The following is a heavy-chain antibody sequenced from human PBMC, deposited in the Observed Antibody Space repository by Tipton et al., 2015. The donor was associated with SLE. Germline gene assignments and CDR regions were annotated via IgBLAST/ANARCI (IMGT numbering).Heavy chain of an antibody. CDR1: GFTFSSYA. D-gene: IGHD6-19*01. Sequence: SLRLSCAASGFTFSSYATHWVRQAPGKGLEWVAVIWYDGSNKYYADSVKGRFTISRDNSKNTLYLQMNSLRAEDTAVYYCAKGAVAGTLFDYWGQGTLVTVSS. J-gene: IGHJ4*02. CDR3: AKGAVAGTLFDY. V-gene: IGHV3-33*06. CDR2: IWYDGSNK.